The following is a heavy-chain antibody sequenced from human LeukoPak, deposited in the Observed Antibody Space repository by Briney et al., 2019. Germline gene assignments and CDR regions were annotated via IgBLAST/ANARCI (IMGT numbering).Heavy chain of an antibody. D-gene: IGHD3-22*01. CDR1: GFTFSSYW. CDR3: ARDSGYDSSGEIPLDY. J-gene: IGHJ4*02. Sequence: PGGSLRLSCAASGFTFSSYWMNWVRQAPGKGLEWVSYISSSGSTIYYAGSVKGRFTISRDNAKNSLYLQMNSLRAEDTAVYYCARDSGYDSSGEIPLDYWGQGTLVTVSS. V-gene: IGHV3-48*04. CDR2: ISSSGSTI.